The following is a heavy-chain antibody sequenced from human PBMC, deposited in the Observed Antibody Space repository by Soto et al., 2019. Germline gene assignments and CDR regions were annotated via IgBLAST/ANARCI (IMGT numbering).Heavy chain of an antibody. CDR3: AHSPSRYYYDTSGYPYDTFDI. CDR2: IYWDDDK. CDR1: GFSLSTSGVG. Sequence: SGPTLVNPTQTLTLTCTFSGFSLSTSGVGVGWIRQPPGKALEWLALIYWDDDKRYSPSPKSRLTITKDTSKNQVVLTMTNMDPVDTGAYFCAHSPSRYYYDTSGYPYDTFDIWGQGTMVTVSS. D-gene: IGHD3-22*01. V-gene: IGHV2-5*02. J-gene: IGHJ3*02.